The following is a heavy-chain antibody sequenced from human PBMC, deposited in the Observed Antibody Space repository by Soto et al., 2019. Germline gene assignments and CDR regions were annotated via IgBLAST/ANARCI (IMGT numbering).Heavy chain of an antibody. V-gene: IGHV1-3*01. CDR3: ATGDYYFDY. J-gene: IGHJ4*02. CDR2: INAYNGHT. D-gene: IGHD4-17*01. Sequence: QVQLVQSGAEVKKPGASVKVSCKASGYTFTSSAIHWVRQAPGQRLEWMGWINAYNGHTKYSQKFQGRVTITRDTSASTAYMELSSLRSEDTAVYYCATGDYYFDYWGQGTLVTVSS. CDR1: GYTFTSSA.